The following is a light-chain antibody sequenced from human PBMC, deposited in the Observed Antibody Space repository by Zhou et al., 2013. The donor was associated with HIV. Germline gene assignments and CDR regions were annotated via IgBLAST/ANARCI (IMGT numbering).Light chain of an antibody. CDR2: DAS. J-gene: IGKJ3*01. CDR3: QQYYSYPRVT. V-gene: IGKV1-33*01. Sequence: DIQMTQSPSSLSASVGDRVTITCQASQDISNYLNWYQQKPGKAPKLLIYDASNLETGVPSRFSGSGSGTDFTLTISCLQSEDFATYYCQQYYSYPRVTFGPGTKVDIK. CDR1: QDISNY.